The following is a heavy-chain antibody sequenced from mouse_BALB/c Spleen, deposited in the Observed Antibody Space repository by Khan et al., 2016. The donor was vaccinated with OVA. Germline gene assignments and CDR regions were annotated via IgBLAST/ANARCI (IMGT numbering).Heavy chain of an antibody. D-gene: IGHD6-1*01. CDR2: IAPANGNV. V-gene: IGHV14-3*02. Sequence: VQLKQSGAELVKPGASVKLSCTASGFNIRDNYIHWVKERPEQGLEWIGRIAPANGNVKYDPKFQGKATITADPSSNTAYLQVSSLTSEDSAVYYCAHPSDDPRYFDVWGAGTTVTVSS. CDR3: AHPSDDPRYFDV. J-gene: IGHJ1*01. CDR1: GFNIRDNY.